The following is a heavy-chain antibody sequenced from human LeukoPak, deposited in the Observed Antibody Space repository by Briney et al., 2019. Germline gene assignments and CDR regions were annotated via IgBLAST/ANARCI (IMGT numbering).Heavy chain of an antibody. CDR1: GFTVSSNS. V-gene: IGHV3-66*02. J-gene: IGHJ4*02. CDR2: IYSGGST. Sequence: GGSLRLSCAASGFTVSSNSMSWVRQAPGKGLEWVSVIYSGGSTYYADSVKGRFTISRDNSKNTLYLQMNSLRAEDTAVYYCARALYDFWSGYTLDYWGQGTLVTVSS. CDR3: ARALYDFWSGYTLDY. D-gene: IGHD3-3*01.